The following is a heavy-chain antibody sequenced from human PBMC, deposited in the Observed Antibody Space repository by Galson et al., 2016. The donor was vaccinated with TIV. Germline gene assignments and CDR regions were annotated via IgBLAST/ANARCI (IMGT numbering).Heavy chain of an antibody. CDR3: ARDRVVDATYYYYYYGMDV. J-gene: IGHJ6*02. D-gene: IGHD2-15*01. CDR1: GLSVSINY. Sequence: PRLSCAASGLSVSINYMTWVRQAPGKGLEWVSLISDGGNTYYPDSVKGRFTISRDNSKNTLYLQMNSLRVEDTAVYYCARDRVVDATYYYYYYGMDVWGQGTAVTVSS. V-gene: IGHV3-66*02. CDR2: ISDGGNT.